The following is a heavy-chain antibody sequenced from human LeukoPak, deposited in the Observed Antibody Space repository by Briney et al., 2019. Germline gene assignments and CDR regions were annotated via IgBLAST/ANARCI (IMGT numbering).Heavy chain of an antibody. CDR2: ISAYNGNT. CDR1: GYTFTSYG. D-gene: IGHD1-26*01. Sequence: RASVKVSCKASGYTFTSYGISWVRQAPGQGLEWMGWISAYNGNTNYAQKLQGRVTMTTDTSTSTAYMELRSLRSDDTAVYYCARDQWELLTGWYYFDYWGQGTLVTVSS. V-gene: IGHV1-18*01. CDR3: ARDQWELLTGWYYFDY. J-gene: IGHJ4*02.